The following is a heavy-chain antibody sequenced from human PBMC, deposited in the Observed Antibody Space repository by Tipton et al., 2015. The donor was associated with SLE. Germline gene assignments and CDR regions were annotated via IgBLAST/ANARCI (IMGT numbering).Heavy chain of an antibody. CDR2: IYRGGAT. J-gene: IGHJ4*02. Sequence: QLVQSGGGLIKPGGSLRLSCAASGSTVSNNYMSWVRQAPGKGLEWVSIIYRGGATYYGDSVKGRFTTSRDNLRNTVSLYMNSLRAEDTAVYYCLGYYYDSNPPYWGQGTLVTVSS. V-gene: IGHV3-53*01. CDR1: GSTVSNNY. D-gene: IGHD3-22*01. CDR3: LGYYYDSNPPY.